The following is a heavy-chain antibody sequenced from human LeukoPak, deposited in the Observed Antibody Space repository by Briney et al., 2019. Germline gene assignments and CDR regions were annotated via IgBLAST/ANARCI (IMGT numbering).Heavy chain of an antibody. J-gene: IGHJ4*02. CDR1: GYTFTSYG. D-gene: IGHD3-22*01. CDR3: ARAYYYDSSGSDY. Sequence: ASVKVSCKASGYTFTSYGISWVRQAPGQGLEWMGWINPNSGGTDYAQKFQGRVTMTRDTSISTAYMELSRLRSDDTAVYYCARAYYYDSSGSDYWGQGTLVTVSS. CDR2: INPNSGGT. V-gene: IGHV1-2*02.